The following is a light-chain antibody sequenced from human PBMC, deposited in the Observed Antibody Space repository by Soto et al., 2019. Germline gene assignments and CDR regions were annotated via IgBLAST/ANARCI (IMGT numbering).Light chain of an antibody. CDR2: GAS. J-gene: IGKJ1*01. CDR1: QSVSSS. CDR3: QQYNNWPPRP. Sequence: EIVMTQSPATLSVSPGERATLSCRASQSVSSSLAWYQQKPGQAPSRLIYGASPRATGTRTRFSGSGSGTELTLTISSMQLEDLAVDYCQQYNNWPPRPFGQGTKVEIK. V-gene: IGKV3-15*01.